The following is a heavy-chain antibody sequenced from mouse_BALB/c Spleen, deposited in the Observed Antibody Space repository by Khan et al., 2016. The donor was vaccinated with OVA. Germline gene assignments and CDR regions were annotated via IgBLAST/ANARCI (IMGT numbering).Heavy chain of an antibody. V-gene: IGHV5-9-3*01. CDR1: GFTFSTFA. J-gene: IGHJ3*01. CDR3: ARSAYGNFAY. Sequence: EVELVESGGGLVKPGGSLKLSCAASGFTFSTFAMSWVRQTPERRLEWVATVNSDGDYTFYPDNVTGRFTISRDNAKNTLYLQMSSLRSEDTAMYYSARSAYGNFAYWGQGTLVTVSA. CDR2: VNSDGDYT. D-gene: IGHD2-1*01.